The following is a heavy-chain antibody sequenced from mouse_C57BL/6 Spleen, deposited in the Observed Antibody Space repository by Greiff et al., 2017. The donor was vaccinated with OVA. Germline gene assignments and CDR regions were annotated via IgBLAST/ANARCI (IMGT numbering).Heavy chain of an antibody. CDR2: IDPSDSYT. Sequence: QVQLQQPGAELVMPGASVKLSCKASGYTFTSYWMHWVKQRPGQGLEWIGEIDPSDSYTNYNQKFKGKSTLTVDKSSSTAYMQLSSLTSEDSAVYYCARSGTTVVYFDYWGQGTTRTVSS. D-gene: IGHD1-1*01. V-gene: IGHV1-69*01. J-gene: IGHJ2*01. CDR3: ARSGTTVVYFDY. CDR1: GYTFTSYW.